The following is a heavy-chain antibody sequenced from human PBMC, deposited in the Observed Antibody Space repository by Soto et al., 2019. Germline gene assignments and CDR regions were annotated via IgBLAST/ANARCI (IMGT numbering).Heavy chain of an antibody. Sequence: QVQLVESGGGVVQPGRSLRLSCAASGFTFSSYAMHWVRQAPGKGLEWVAVISYDGSNKYYADSVKGRFTISRDNSKNTLYLQMNSLRAEDTAVYYCASGDQEDYFDYWGQGTLVTVSS. CDR1: GFTFSSYA. D-gene: IGHD4-17*01. CDR2: ISYDGSNK. V-gene: IGHV3-30-3*01. CDR3: ASGDQEDYFDY. J-gene: IGHJ4*02.